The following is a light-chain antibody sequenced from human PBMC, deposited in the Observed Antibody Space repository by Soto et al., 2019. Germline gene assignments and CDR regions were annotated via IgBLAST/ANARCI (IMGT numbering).Light chain of an antibody. CDR3: GTWDSDLNAGV. CDR2: EDH. J-gene: IGLJ2*01. CDR1: SSNIGKNY. Sequence: QSVLTQSPSVSAAPGQKVTISCSGGSSNIGKNYVSWYQHLPGSAPKLLIYEDHERPSGIPDRFSGSKSATSATLDITGLQTGDEGDYYCGTWDSDLNAGVFGGGTQLTVL. V-gene: IGLV1-51*02.